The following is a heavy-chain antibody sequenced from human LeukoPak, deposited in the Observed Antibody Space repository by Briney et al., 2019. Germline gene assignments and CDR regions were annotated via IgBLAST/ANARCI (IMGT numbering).Heavy chain of an antibody. CDR1: GFTVSNNY. Sequence: PGGSLRLSCAVSGFTVSNNYMSWVRQAPGKGLEWVSVIYSGGSTYYADSVKGRFTISRDNSRNTLYLQVNSLRAEDTAVYYCASPFDYWGQGTLVTVSS. J-gene: IGHJ4*02. CDR3: ASPFDY. V-gene: IGHV3-66*01. CDR2: IYSGGST.